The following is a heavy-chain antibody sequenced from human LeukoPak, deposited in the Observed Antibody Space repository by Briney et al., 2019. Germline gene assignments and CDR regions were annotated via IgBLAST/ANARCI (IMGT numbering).Heavy chain of an antibody. CDR3: ATTGGDIYYYYMDV. CDR1: GYTFTSYG. J-gene: IGHJ6*03. D-gene: IGHD3-16*01. V-gene: IGHV1-18*01. Sequence: WASVKVSCKASGYTFTSYGISWVRQAPGQGLEWMGWISAYSGNTNYAQKLQGRVTMTTDTSTSTTYMELSSLKSEDTAVYYCATTGGDIYYYYMDVWGKGTTVTISS. CDR2: ISAYSGNT.